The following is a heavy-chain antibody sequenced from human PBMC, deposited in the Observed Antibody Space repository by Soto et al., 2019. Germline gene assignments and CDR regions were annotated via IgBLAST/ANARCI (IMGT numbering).Heavy chain of an antibody. Sequence: EVQLVESGGGLIQPGGSLRLSCAASGFTVSSNYMSWVRQAPGKGLEWVSVIYSGGSTYYADSVKGRFTISRDNSKNTLYLRMNSLRAEDTAVYYCARGYYDSSGYQRGHAFDIWGQGTMVTVSS. CDR1: GFTVSSNY. V-gene: IGHV3-53*01. CDR3: ARGYYDSSGYQRGHAFDI. CDR2: IYSGGST. D-gene: IGHD3-22*01. J-gene: IGHJ3*02.